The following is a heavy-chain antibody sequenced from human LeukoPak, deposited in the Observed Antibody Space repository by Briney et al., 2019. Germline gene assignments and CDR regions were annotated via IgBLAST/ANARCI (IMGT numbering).Heavy chain of an antibody. CDR1: GFTFSSYA. V-gene: IGHV3-23*01. Sequence: PGGSLRLSCAASGFTFSSYAMAWVRQAPGKGLEWVTTISGSSGSTYYADSVKGRFTISRDNSKNTLYLQMNSLRAEDTAVYYCAKDLGTTDLEPQYFDYWGQGTLVTVSS. CDR2: ISGSSGST. CDR3: AKDLGTTDLEPQYFDY. J-gene: IGHJ4*02. D-gene: IGHD1-7*01.